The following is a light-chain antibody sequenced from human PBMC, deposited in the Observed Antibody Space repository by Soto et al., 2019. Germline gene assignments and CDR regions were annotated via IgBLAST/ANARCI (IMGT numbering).Light chain of an antibody. CDR3: SSHAGSNNWAV. V-gene: IGLV2-8*01. CDR1: SSDVGAYNY. CDR2: EDX. J-gene: IGLJ3*02. Sequence: QSALTQPPSASGSPGQSVTISCTGTSSDVGAYNYVSWYQQHPGKAPKLIIYEDXKRXXXXXXXXXGSKSGNTASLTVSGLQAXDEADYYCSSHAGSNNWAVFGGGTKLTVL.